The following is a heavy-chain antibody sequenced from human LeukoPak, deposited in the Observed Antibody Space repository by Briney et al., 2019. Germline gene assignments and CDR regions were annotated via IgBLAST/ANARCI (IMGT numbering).Heavy chain of an antibody. Sequence: SVKVSCKASGGTFSSYAISWVRQAPGQGLEWMGGIIPIFGTANYAQKFQGRVTIIADKSTSTAYMELSSLRSEDTAVYYCARGAVVVPAAKREDYYYYYGMDVWGKGTTVTVSS. CDR2: IIPIFGTA. CDR3: ARGAVVVPAAKREDYYYYYGMDV. CDR1: GGTFSSYA. V-gene: IGHV1-69*06. D-gene: IGHD2-2*01. J-gene: IGHJ6*04.